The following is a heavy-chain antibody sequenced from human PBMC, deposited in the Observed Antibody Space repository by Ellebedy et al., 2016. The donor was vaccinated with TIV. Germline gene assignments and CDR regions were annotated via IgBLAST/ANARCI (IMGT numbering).Heavy chain of an antibody. Sequence: PGGSLRLSCAASGFTFSSYSMNWVRQAPGKGLEWVSSISSSSSYIYYADSVKGRFTISRDNAKNSLYLQMNSLRAEDTAVYYCARIGDIVLMVYARDYWGQGTLVTVSS. J-gene: IGHJ4*02. CDR2: ISSSSSYI. V-gene: IGHV3-21*01. CDR1: GFTFSSYS. CDR3: ARIGDIVLMVYARDY. D-gene: IGHD2-8*01.